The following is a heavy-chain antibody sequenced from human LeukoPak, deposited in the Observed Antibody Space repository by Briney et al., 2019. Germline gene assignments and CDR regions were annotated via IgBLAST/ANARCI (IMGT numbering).Heavy chain of an antibody. Sequence: SSQTLSLTCTVSGGSISSGDYYWSWIRQPPGKGLEWIGHIYYSGSTYYNPSLKSRVTISVDTSKNQFSLKLSSVTAADTAVYYCVRLRRDGYKSIDYWGQGTLVTVPS. D-gene: IGHD5-24*01. CDR1: GGSISSGDYY. CDR2: IYYSGST. V-gene: IGHV4-30-4*01. J-gene: IGHJ4*02. CDR3: VRLRRDGYKSIDY.